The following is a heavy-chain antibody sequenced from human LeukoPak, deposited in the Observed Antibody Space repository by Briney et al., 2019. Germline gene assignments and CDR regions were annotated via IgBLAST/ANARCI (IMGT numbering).Heavy chain of an antibody. V-gene: IGHV3-11*05. CDR3: ARDGIRDYGDFSY. J-gene: IGHJ4*02. Sequence: GGSLRLSCAASGFTFSDYYMSWIRQAPGKGLEWVSYISSSSNYTNYADSVKGRFTISRDSAKSTLYLQMNSLRAEDTAVYYCARDGIRDYGDFSYWGQGTLVTVSS. CDR1: GFTFSDYY. D-gene: IGHD4-17*01. CDR2: ISSSSNYT.